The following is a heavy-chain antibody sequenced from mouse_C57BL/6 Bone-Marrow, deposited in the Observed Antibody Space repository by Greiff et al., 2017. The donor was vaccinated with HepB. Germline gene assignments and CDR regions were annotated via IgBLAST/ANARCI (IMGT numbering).Heavy chain of an antibody. CDR1: GFTFSSYG. D-gene: IGHD1-1*01. V-gene: IGHV5-6*01. J-gene: IGHJ1*03. Sequence: VKLVESGGDLVKPGGSLKLSCAASGFTFSSYGMSWVRQTPDKRLEWVATISSGGSYTYYPDSVKGRFTISRDNAKNTLYLQMSSLKSEDTAMYYCARQYYYGSRRDWYFDVWGTGTTVTVSS. CDR3: ARQYYYGSRRDWYFDV. CDR2: ISSGGSYT.